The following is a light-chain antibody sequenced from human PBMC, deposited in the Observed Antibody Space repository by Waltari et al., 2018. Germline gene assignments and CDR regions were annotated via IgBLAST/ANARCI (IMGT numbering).Light chain of an antibody. CDR2: YDT. V-gene: IGLV3-21*04. CDR1: SMGSKS. CDR3: QVWDSGSDHPV. J-gene: IGLJ2*01. Sequence: SYVLTQPPPVSVAPGKTARITRGGNSMGSKSVNWYQQKPGQAPILVIYYDTDRPSGIPERFSGSNSGNTATLTISRVEAGDEADYYCQVWDSGSDHPVFGGGTKLTVL.